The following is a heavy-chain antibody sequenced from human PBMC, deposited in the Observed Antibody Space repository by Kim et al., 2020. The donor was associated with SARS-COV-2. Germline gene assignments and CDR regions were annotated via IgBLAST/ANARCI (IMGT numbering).Heavy chain of an antibody. Sequence: SETLSLTCAVYGGSFSGYYWSWIRQPPGKGLEWIGEINHSGSTNYNPSLKSRVTISVDTSKNQFSLKLSSVTAADTAVYYCARGPPYPDWGQGTLVTVSS. J-gene: IGHJ4*02. CDR2: INHSGST. CDR1: GGSFSGYY. V-gene: IGHV4-34*01. CDR3: ARGPPYPD.